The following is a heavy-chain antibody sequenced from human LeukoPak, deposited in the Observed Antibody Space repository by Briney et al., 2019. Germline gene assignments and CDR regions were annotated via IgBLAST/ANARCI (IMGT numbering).Heavy chain of an antibody. CDR1: GFTFSSYS. V-gene: IGHV3-48*01. CDR3: AKRLWESKGLDPFDI. CDR2: ISSSSSTI. J-gene: IGHJ3*02. D-gene: IGHD5-18*01. Sequence: PGGSLRLSCAASGFTFSSYSMNWVRQAPGKGLEWVSYISSSSSTIYYADSVKGRFSIYRDNSKNTLYLQMNSLRADDTALYYCAKRLWESKGLDPFDIWGQGTMVTVSS.